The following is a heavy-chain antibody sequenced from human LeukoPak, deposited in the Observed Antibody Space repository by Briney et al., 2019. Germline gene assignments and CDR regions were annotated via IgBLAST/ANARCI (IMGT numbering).Heavy chain of an antibody. D-gene: IGHD2-21*01. CDR1: GGSISSAGYH. J-gene: IGHJ4*02. CDR2: SGSP. V-gene: IGHV4-61*08. CDR3: TTYYVGEGGRGH. Sequence: PSETLSLTCTVSGGSISSAGYHWSWIRQAPGKGLEWIGHSGSPSYNPSLKSRVMISIDTSKNQLSLKVSTVTAADTAVYYCTTYYVGEGGRGHWGPGTLVTVSS.